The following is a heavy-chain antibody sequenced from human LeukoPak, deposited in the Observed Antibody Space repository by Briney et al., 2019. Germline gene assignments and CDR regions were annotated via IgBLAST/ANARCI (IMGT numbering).Heavy chain of an antibody. CDR1: GGTFSSYA. V-gene: IGHV1-69*05. Sequence: SVKVSCKASGGTFSSYAISWVRQAPGQGLEWMGRIIPIFGTANYAQKFQGRVTITTDESTSTAYMELSSLRSEDTAVYYCARTYDTSSGWTRFFDYWGQGTLVTVSS. CDR3: ARTYDTSSGWTRFFDY. D-gene: IGHD6-19*01. CDR2: IIPIFGTA. J-gene: IGHJ4*02.